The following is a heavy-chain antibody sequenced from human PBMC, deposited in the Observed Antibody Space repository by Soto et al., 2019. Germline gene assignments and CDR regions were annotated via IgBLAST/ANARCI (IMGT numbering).Heavy chain of an antibody. Sequence: RGESLKISCKGSGYNFAGYWIAWVRQMPGKGLELMGIIYPSDSDTRYRPSFQGQVTISADKSISSAYLQWSSLRASDTAMYYCARGGVSTRTFDYWRQGTPVTVSS. CDR2: IYPSDSDT. CDR3: ARGGVSTRTFDY. V-gene: IGHV5-51*01. CDR1: GYNFAGYW. D-gene: IGHD3-3*01. J-gene: IGHJ4*02.